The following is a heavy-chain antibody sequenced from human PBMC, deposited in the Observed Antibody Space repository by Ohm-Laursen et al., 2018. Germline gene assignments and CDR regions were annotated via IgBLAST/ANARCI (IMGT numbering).Heavy chain of an antibody. CDR1: GYTFTSYG. CDR3: ARESGNSAAYYGMDV. D-gene: IGHD4-23*01. V-gene: IGHV1-18*01. Sequence: ASVKASCKASGYTFTSYGISWVRQAPGQGLEWMGWISTYNGNTNYAQKLQGRVTMTTDTSTSTAYMELRSLRSDDTAVYYCARESGNSAAYYGMDVWGQGTTVTVSS. CDR2: ISTYNGNT. J-gene: IGHJ6*02.